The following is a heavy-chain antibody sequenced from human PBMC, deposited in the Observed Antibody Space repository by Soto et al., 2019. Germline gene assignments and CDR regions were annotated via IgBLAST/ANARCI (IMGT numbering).Heavy chain of an antibody. CDR1: GYTFTSYD. V-gene: IGHV1-8*01. CDR3: ARAPPPTYCSSTSCYFDY. J-gene: IGHJ4*02. CDR2: MNPNSGNT. Sequence: ASVKVSCKASGYTFTSYDINWVRQATGQGLEWMGWMNPNSGNTGYAQKFQGRVTMTRNTSISTAYMELSSLRSEDTAVYYCARAPPPTYCSSTSCYFDYWGQGTLVTVSS. D-gene: IGHD2-2*01.